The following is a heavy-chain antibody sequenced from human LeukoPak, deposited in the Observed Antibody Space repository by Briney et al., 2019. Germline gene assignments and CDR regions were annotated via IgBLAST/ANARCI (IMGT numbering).Heavy chain of an antibody. CDR2: ISGSGGST. V-gene: IGHV3-23*01. J-gene: IGHJ4*02. CDR3: AIDTTMIVVRYYFDY. D-gene: IGHD3-22*01. Sequence: GGSLRLSCAASGFTFSSYAMSWVRQAPGKGLEWVSAISGSGGSTYYADSVKGRFTISRDNSKNTLYLQMNSLRAEDTAVYYCAIDTTMIVVRYYFDYWGQGTLVTVSS. CDR1: GFTFSSYA.